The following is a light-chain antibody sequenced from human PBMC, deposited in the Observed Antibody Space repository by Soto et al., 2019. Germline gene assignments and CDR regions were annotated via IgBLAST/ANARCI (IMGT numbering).Light chain of an antibody. Sequence: EIVLTQSPATLSLSPGERATLSCRASPSVSSYLAWYQQKPGQAPRLLIYDASNRATGIPARFSGSGSGTDFTITISSLEPEDFAVYYCQQRSNWPLTFGGGTKVEIK. CDR3: QQRSNWPLT. CDR2: DAS. CDR1: PSVSSY. J-gene: IGKJ4*02. V-gene: IGKV3-11*01.